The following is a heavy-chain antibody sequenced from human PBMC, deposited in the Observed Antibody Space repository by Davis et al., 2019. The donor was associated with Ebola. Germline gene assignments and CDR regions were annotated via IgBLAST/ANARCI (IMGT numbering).Heavy chain of an antibody. J-gene: IGHJ6*02. D-gene: IGHD1-26*01. CDR1: GFTVSSNY. CDR2: IYSGGST. Sequence: GGSLRLSCAASGFTVSSNYMSWVRQAPGKGLEWVSVIYSGGSTYYAGSVKGRFTISRDNSKNTLYLQMNSLRAEDTAVYYCASAHKWELFGRYGMDVWGQGTTVTVSS. V-gene: IGHV3-53*01. CDR3: ASAHKWELFGRYGMDV.